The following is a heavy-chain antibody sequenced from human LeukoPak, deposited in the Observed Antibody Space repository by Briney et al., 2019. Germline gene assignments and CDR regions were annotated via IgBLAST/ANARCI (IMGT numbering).Heavy chain of an antibody. CDR2: ISAYNGNI. CDR1: RYTFTNYG. J-gene: IGHJ6*02. D-gene: IGHD1-26*01. Sequence: ASVKVSRKASRYTFTNYGISWVRQAPGQGLEWMGWISAYNGNINYAQKLQGRVTLTTDTSTSTAYMELRSLRSDDTAVYYCARIVRSYGMDVWGQGTTVTVSS. CDR3: ARIVRSYGMDV. V-gene: IGHV1-18*01.